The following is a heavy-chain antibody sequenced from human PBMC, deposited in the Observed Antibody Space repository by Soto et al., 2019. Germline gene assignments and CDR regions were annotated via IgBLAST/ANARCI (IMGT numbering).Heavy chain of an antibody. CDR1: GYTFTSYG. CDR3: ATAYYDILTGPDRYYYYYGMDV. CDR2: ISAYNGNT. J-gene: IGHJ6*02. D-gene: IGHD3-9*01. V-gene: IGHV1-18*04. Sequence: ASVEVSCKASGYTFTSYGISWVRQAPGQGLEWMGWISAYNGNTNYAQKLQGRVTMTTDTSTSTAYMELRSLRSDDTAVYYCATAYYDILTGPDRYYYYYGMDVWGQGTTVTVSS.